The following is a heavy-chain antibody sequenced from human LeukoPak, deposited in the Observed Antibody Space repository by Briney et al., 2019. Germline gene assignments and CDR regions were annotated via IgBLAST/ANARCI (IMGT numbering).Heavy chain of an antibody. CDR3: ASDPPYTSSSAW. CDR2: ILVGSGNT. J-gene: IGHJ4*02. Sequence: ASVKGSCKASGFTFTSTAVQWVRQARGQRLEWIGWILVGSGNTNYAQMFQERVTLTWDVSTSTAYMVLSSLRSEDTAIYYCASDPPYTSSSAWWGQGTLVTVSS. V-gene: IGHV1-58*01. D-gene: IGHD2-2*01. CDR1: GFTFTSTA.